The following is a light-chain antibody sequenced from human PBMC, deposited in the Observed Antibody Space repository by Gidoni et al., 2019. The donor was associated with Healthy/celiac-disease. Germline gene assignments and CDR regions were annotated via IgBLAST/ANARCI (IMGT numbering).Light chain of an antibody. CDR3: VAWDDSLSGWV. V-gene: IGLV1-47*01. CDR1: SSNIGSNY. CDR2: RNN. Sequence: QSVLTQPPSVSGTPGQRVTISCSGSSSNIGSNYVYWYQQLPGTAPKLLIYRNNQRPSGVPDRFSGSKSGTSASLAISGLRSEDEADYYCVAWDDSLSGWVFGGGTKLTVL. J-gene: IGLJ3*02.